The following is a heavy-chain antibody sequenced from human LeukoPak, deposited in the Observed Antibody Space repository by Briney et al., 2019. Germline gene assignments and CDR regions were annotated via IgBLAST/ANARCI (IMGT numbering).Heavy chain of an antibody. J-gene: IGHJ4*02. CDR3: AKGSSSWQMGAFDY. CDR2: ISGSGGST. D-gene: IGHD6-13*01. Sequence: GGSLRLSCAASGFTVSSNYMSWVRQAPGKGLEWVSAISGSGGSTYYADSVKGRFTISRDNSKNTLYLQMNSLRAEDTAVYYCAKGSSSWQMGAFDYWGQGTLVTVSS. CDR1: GFTVSSNY. V-gene: IGHV3-23*01.